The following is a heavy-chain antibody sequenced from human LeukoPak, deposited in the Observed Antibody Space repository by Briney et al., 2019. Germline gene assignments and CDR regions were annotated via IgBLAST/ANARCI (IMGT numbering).Heavy chain of an antibody. CDR3: ARDDSRIVDY. CDR1: GYSFTGNY. CDR2: INPNSGGT. J-gene: IGHJ4*02. V-gene: IGHV1-2*02. D-gene: IGHD3-22*01. Sequence: GASVKVSCKASGYSFTGNYMHWVRQAPGQGLEWMGWINPNSGGTNYAQKFQGRVTMTRDTSISTAYMELSRLRSDDTAVYYCARDDSRIVDYWGQGTLVTVSS.